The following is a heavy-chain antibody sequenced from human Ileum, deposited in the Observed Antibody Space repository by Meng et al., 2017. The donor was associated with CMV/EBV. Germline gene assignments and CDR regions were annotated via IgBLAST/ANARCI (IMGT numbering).Heavy chain of an antibody. J-gene: IGHJ6*02. V-gene: IGHV1-46*01. CDR3: ASRSAGGMEWLLYDYYYGMDV. CDR1: GYTFTSYY. CDR2: INPSGGST. D-gene: IGHD3-3*01. Sequence: ASVKVSCKASGYTFTSYYMHWVRQAPGQGLEWMGIINPSGGSTSYAQKFQGRVTMTRDTSPSTVYMELSSLRSEDTAVYYCASRSAGGMEWLLYDYYYGMDVWGQGTPVTVSS.